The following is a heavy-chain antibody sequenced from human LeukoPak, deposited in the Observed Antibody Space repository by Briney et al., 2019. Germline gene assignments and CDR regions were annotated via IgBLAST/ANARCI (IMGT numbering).Heavy chain of an antibody. Sequence: PGGSLRLSCAASGFTFNSYSMNWVRQAPGKGLEWVSSISSSSSYIYYADSVKGRFTISRDNAKNSLYLQMNSLRAEDTAVYYCARSSGSGNPAFDIWGQGTMVTVSS. J-gene: IGHJ3*02. CDR1: GFTFNSYS. CDR3: ARSSGSGNPAFDI. D-gene: IGHD3-10*01. CDR2: ISSSSSYI. V-gene: IGHV3-21*01.